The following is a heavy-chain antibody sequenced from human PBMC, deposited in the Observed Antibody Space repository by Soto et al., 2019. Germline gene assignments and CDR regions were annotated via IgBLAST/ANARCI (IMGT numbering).Heavy chain of an antibody. CDR3: ARVDSSSWMSFYGMDV. CDR1: GDSIRSYY. V-gene: IGHV4-59*01. Sequence: PSETLSLTCTVSGDSIRSYYWSWIRQPPGKGLEWIGYIYYSGSTNYNPSLKSRVTISVDTSKNQFSLKLSSVTAADTAVYYCARVDSSSWMSFYGMDVWGQGTTGTVSS. J-gene: IGHJ6*02. CDR2: IYYSGST. D-gene: IGHD6-13*01.